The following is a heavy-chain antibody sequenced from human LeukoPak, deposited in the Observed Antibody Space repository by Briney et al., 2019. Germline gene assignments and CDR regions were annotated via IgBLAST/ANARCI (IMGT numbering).Heavy chain of an antibody. V-gene: IGHV3-30*02. CDR3: ARVANAYYDSYMDV. J-gene: IGHJ6*03. Sequence: PGGPLRLFCGPCVHTFRSYVVHGLPEARGRGVEGVPLKRYEGSNKYYAHCEKGRFTISRDNSKNTLYLQMNSLRGEDTAVYYCARVANAYYDSYMDVWGKGTTVTVS. CDR2: KRYEGSNK. CDR1: VHTFRSYV.